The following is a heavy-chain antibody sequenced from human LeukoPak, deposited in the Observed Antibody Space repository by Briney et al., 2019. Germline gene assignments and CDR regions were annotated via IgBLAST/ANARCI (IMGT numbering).Heavy chain of an antibody. V-gene: IGHV4-39*01. D-gene: IGHD4-17*01. CDR3: ARHRMTTVTSLRQVFTWFDP. CDR2: IFYSGST. CDR1: GDSVSTSGYY. Sequence: SETLSLTCTVSGDSVSTSGYYWAWIRQPPGKGLEWIGNIFYSGSTYYNPSLKSRVTISVDTSKNHFSLKLSSVTAADTAVYYCARHRMTTVTSLRQVFTWFDPWGQGTLVTVSS. J-gene: IGHJ5*02.